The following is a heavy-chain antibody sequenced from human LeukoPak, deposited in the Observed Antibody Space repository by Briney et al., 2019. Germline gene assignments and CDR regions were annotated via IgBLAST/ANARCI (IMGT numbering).Heavy chain of an antibody. J-gene: IGHJ4*02. CDR3: AKRLYGDDGPYFDY. Sequence: GGSLRLSCAASGFTFSSYWMSWVRQAPGKGLEWVANIKQDGSEKYYVDSVKGRFTISRDNAKNSLYLQMNSLRAEDTAVYYCAKRLYGDDGPYFDYWGQGTLVTVSS. CDR2: IKQDGSEK. D-gene: IGHD4-17*01. CDR1: GFTFSSYW. V-gene: IGHV3-7*01.